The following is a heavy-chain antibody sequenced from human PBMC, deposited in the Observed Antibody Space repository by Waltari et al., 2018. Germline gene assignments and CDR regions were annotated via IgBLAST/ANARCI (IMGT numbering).Heavy chain of an antibody. Sequence: EVQLVESGGGLVQPGGSLRLSCAASGFTFSSYWMSWVRQAPGKGLEWVANIKQDGSEKYYVDSVKGRFTISRDNAKNSLYLQMNSLRAEDTAVYYCARFCMGISGGSCYYYYGMDVWGQGTTVTVSS. V-gene: IGHV3-7*01. CDR3: ARFCMGISGGSCYYYYGMDV. D-gene: IGHD2-15*01. CDR2: IKQDGSEK. CDR1: GFTFSSYW. J-gene: IGHJ6*02.